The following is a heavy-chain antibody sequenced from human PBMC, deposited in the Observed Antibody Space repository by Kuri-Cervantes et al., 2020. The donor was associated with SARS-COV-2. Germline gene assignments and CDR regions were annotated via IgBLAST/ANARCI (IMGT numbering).Heavy chain of an antibody. CDR1: GMIFSRYW. Sequence: GGSLRLSCAASGMIFSRYWMSWVRQAPGKGLEWVSSISSSSSYIYYADSVKGRFTISRDNAKNSLYLQMNSLRAEDTAVYYCAREGYCSSTSSSRGYYYYYMDVWGKGTTVTVSS. CDR3: AREGYCSSTSSSRGYYYYYMDV. D-gene: IGHD2-2*01. V-gene: IGHV3-21*01. CDR2: ISSSSSYI. J-gene: IGHJ6*03.